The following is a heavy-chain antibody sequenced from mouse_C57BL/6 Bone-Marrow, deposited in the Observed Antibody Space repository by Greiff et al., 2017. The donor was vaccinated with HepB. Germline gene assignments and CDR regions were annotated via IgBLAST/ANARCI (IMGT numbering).Heavy chain of an antibody. D-gene: IGHD1-1*01. CDR3: TRTDYYGSSCGFAY. Sequence: EVQVVESGEGLVKPGGSLKLSCTASGFTFSSYAMSWVRQTPEKRLEWVAYISSGGDYIYYADTVKGRFTISRDNARNTLYLQMSSLKSEDTAMYYCTRTDYYGSSCGFAYWGQGTLVTVSA. V-gene: IGHV5-9-1*02. J-gene: IGHJ3*01. CDR1: GFTFSSYA. CDR2: ISSGGDYI.